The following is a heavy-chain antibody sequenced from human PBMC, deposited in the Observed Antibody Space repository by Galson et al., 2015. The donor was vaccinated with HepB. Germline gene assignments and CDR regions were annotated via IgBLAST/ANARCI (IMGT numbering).Heavy chain of an antibody. D-gene: IGHD5-18*01. CDR2: ISSSSSTI. CDR3: ARDHSISHHVDTAMPYYYYYGMDV. Sequence: SLRLSCAASGFTFSSYSMNWVRQAPGKGLEWVSYISSSSSTIYYADSVKGRFTISRDNAKNSLYLQMNSLRAEDTAVYYCARDHSISHHVDTAMPYYYYYGMDVWGQGTTVTVSS. CDR1: GFTFSSYS. V-gene: IGHV3-48*04. J-gene: IGHJ6*02.